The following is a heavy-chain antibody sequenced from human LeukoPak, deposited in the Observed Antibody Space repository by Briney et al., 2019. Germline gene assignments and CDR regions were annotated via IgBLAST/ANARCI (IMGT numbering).Heavy chain of an antibody. CDR2: IYPGDSDT. CDR3: ARGLGIAVAANYGMDV. V-gene: IGHV5-51*01. J-gene: IGHJ6*02. CDR1: GYSFSNHW. Sequence: GESLKISCKGSGYSFSNHWIGWVRQMPGKGLEWMGIIYPGDSDTRYSPSFQGQVTISADKSISTAYLQWSGLKASDTAMYYCARGLGIAVAANYGMDVWGQGTTVTVSS. D-gene: IGHD6-19*01.